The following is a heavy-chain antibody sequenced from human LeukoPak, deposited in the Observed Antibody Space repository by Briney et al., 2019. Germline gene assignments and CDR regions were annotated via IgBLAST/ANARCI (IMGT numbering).Heavy chain of an antibody. V-gene: IGHV4-61*01. CDR1: GASISSGNYY. Sequence: PSETLSLTCTVSGASISSGNYYWSWIRQPPGKGLEWIGYIYYSGITNYNPSLKSRVTISVDTSKNQFSLKLSSVTAADTAVYYCATGIAAAGIWGQGTMVTVSS. CDR2: IYYSGIT. CDR3: ATGIAAAGI. D-gene: IGHD6-13*01. J-gene: IGHJ3*02.